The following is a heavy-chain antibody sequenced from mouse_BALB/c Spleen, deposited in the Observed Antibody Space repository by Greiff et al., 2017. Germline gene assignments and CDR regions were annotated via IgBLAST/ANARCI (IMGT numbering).Heavy chain of an antibody. CDR2: IDPANGNT. J-gene: IGHJ4*01. Sequence: EVHLVESGAELVKPGASVKLSCTASGFNIKDTYMHWVKQRPEQGLEWIGRIDPANGNTKYDPKFQGKATITADTSSNTAYLQLSSLTSEDTAVYYCARRGGNYYAMDYWGQGTSVTVSS. CDR3: ARRGGNYYAMDY. V-gene: IGHV14-3*02. CDR1: GFNIKDTY. D-gene: IGHD2-1*01.